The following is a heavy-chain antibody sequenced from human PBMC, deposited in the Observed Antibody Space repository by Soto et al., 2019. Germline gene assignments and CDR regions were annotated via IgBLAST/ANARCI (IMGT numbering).Heavy chain of an antibody. CDR3: ARDSHYYDSSGYYSAFDI. Sequence: QVQLVQSGAEEKKPGASVKVSCKASGYTFTSYAMHWVRQAPGQRLEWMGWINAGNGNTKYSQKFQGRVTITRDTSASTAYMELSSLRSEDTAVYYCARDSHYYDSSGYYSAFDIWGQGTMVTVSS. V-gene: IGHV1-3*05. CDR1: GYTFTSYA. CDR2: INAGNGNT. D-gene: IGHD3-22*01. J-gene: IGHJ3*02.